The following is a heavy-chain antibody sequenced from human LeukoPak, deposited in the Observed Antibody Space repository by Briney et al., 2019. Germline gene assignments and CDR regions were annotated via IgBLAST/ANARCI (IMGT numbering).Heavy chain of an antibody. D-gene: IGHD3-3*01. CDR3: ARGPQRTDFWSGYFMDYYYGMDV. Sequence: ASVKVSCKASGYTFTSYDINWVRQATGQGLEWMGWMNPNSGNTGYAQKFQGRVTMTRNTSISTAYMELSSLRSEDTAVYYCARGPQRTDFWSGYFMDYYYGMDVWGQGTTVTVSS. CDR2: MNPNSGNT. V-gene: IGHV1-8*01. CDR1: GYTFTSYD. J-gene: IGHJ6*02.